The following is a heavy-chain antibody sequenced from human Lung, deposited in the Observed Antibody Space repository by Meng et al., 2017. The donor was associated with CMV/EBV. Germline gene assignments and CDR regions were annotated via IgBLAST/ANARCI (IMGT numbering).Heavy chain of an antibody. CDR1: GYTFTAHY. D-gene: IGHD1/OR15-1a*01. CDR2: IHPHRGDT. J-gene: IGHJ4*02. CDR3: ARDNNRVPDY. V-gene: IGHV1-2*02. Sequence: ASVXVSCKASGYTFTAHYFHWVRQAPGQGLEWMGWIHPHRGDTNYAQQFQGRVTLTRDTSINTGYMELTRLTSDDTAVYYCARDNNRVPDYWGQGPLVTVSS.